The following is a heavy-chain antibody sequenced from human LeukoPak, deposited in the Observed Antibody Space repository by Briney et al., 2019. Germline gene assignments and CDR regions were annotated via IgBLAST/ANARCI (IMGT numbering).Heavy chain of an antibody. D-gene: IGHD4-17*01. CDR2: IYPSDSDT. CDR3: ARSVTTVTTTLDY. V-gene: IGHV5-51*03. Sequence: GESLKISRKGSGYNFATVWIGWVRQMPGKGLEWMGIIYPSDSDTRYSPSFQGQVTISADKSISTAYLKWSSLKASDTAMYYCARSVTTVTTTLDYWGQGTLVTVSS. CDR1: GYNFATVW. J-gene: IGHJ4*02.